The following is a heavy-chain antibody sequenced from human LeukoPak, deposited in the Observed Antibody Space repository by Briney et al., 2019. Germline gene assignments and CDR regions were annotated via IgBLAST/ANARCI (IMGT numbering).Heavy chain of an antibody. Sequence: GRSLRLSCAALGFSFDEYAMYWVRQAPGKGLEWVSGISWSSVSIGYADSVKGRFTISRDNAKNSLYLQMNSLKAEDTALYYCAKRKAGGYALDIWGQGTMVTVSS. V-gene: IGHV3-9*01. D-gene: IGHD3-16*01. CDR1: GFSFDEYA. J-gene: IGHJ3*02. CDR3: AKRKAGGYALDI. CDR2: ISWSSVSI.